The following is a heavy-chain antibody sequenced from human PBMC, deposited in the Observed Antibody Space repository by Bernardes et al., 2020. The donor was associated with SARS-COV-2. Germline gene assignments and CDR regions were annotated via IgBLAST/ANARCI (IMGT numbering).Heavy chain of an antibody. CDR1: GFTVSSNY. Sequence: GGSLRLSCAASGFTVSSNYMSWVRQAPGKGLEWVSVIYSGGSTYYADSVKGRFTISRDNSKNTLYLQMNSLRAEDTAVYYCARETSVLLWFGETTRGYFDDWGQGTLVTVSS. V-gene: IGHV3-66*02. D-gene: IGHD3-10*01. CDR3: ARETSVLLWFGETTRGYFDD. CDR2: IYSGGST. J-gene: IGHJ4*02.